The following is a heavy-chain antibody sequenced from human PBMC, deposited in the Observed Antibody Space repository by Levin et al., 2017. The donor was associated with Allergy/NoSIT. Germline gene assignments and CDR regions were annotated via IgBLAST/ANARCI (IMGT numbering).Heavy chain of an antibody. CDR1: GGSFSTYY. Sequence: SQTLSLTCAVYGGSFSTYYWTWIRQPPGKGLEWIGEINHSGSTNYNPSLTSRVTISVDTSKNQFSLKLSSVTAADTAVYYWARGRKGIAARPGYYYMDVWDTGTTVTVSS. D-gene: IGHD6-6*01. V-gene: IGHV4-34*01. CDR3: ARGRKGIAARPGYYYMDV. CDR2: INHSGST. J-gene: IGHJ6*03.